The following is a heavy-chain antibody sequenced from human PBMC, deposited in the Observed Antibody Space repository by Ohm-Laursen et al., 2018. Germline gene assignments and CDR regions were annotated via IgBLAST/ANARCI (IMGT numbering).Heavy chain of an antibody. CDR1: GFTFSSYG. Sequence: SLRLSCTASGFTFSSYGMHWVRQAPGKGLEWVAVISYDGSNKYYAGSVKGRFTISRDNSHNTLFLEMYSLSADDTAVYYCAKEGDYSSGWYPDYFDYWGQGTLVTVSA. V-gene: IGHV3-30*18. D-gene: IGHD6-19*01. CDR3: AKEGDYSSGWYPDYFDY. J-gene: IGHJ4*02. CDR2: ISYDGSNK.